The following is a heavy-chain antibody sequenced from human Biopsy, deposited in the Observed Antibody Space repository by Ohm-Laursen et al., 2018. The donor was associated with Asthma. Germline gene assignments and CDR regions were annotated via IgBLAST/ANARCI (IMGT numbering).Heavy chain of an antibody. D-gene: IGHD6-19*01. J-gene: IGHJ4*02. V-gene: IGHV3-20*01. CDR1: GFTFDDSG. CDR3: GRDMGGFGSGWFPVEF. CDR2: INWNGGST. Sequence: SLRLSCSASGFTFDDSGMSWVRQAPGKGLDWVSGINWNGGSTGYADSVKGRFTIPRDNAKNSLYLQMNSLRAEDTALYHCGRDMGGFGSGWFPVEFWGQGTLVTVSS.